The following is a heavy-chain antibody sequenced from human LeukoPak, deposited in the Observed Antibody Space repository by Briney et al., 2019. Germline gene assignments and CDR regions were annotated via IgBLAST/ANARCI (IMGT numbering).Heavy chain of an antibody. D-gene: IGHD1-14*01. CDR1: GYTFSSYG. V-gene: IGHV3-33*01. Sequence: PGGSLRLSCAASGYTFSSYGVHWVRQAPGKGLEWVAVIWSAGSTPFYTDSVKGRFTISRDNSKNTLYLQMNSLRVEDTAVYYCAGITGTWTYDYWGQGTLVTVSS. CDR2: IWSAGSTP. J-gene: IGHJ4*02. CDR3: AGITGTWTYDY.